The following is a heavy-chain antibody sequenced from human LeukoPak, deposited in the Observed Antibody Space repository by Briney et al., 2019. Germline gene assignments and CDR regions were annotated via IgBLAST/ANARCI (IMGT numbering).Heavy chain of an antibody. CDR1: GGSISSYY. J-gene: IGHJ3*02. D-gene: IGHD3-22*01. CDR2: IYTSGST. CDR3: ARVDDYYDSSGYHDAFDI. Sequence: PSETLSLTCTVSGGSISSYYWNWLRQPAGKGLEWIGRIYTSGSTNYNPSLKSRVTISVDTSKNQFSLKLSSVTAADTAVYYCARVDDYYDSSGYHDAFDIWGQGTMVTVSS. V-gene: IGHV4-4*07.